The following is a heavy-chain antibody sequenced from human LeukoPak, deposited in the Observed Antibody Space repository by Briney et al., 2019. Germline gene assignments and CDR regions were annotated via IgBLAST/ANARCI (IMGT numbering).Heavy chain of an antibody. CDR3: ARGNVDYYNYYGMDV. Sequence: SETLSLTCAVYGGSFSGYYWSWIRQPPGKGLEWIGEINHSGSTNYNTSLKRRVTISEDTSKNQFSLKLSSVTAADTAVYYCARGNVDYYNYYGMDVWGQGTTVTVPS. CDR1: GGSFSGYY. J-gene: IGHJ6*02. CDR2: INHSGST. V-gene: IGHV4-34*01.